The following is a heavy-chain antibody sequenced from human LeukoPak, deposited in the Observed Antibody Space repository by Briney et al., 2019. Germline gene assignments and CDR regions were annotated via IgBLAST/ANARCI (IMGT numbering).Heavy chain of an antibody. Sequence: GESLKISCKGSGYRITSYWIGWVRQMPGKGLEWMGIIYPGDSDTRYSPSFQGQVTISADKSISTAYLQWSSLKASDTAMYYCARRSPYSSSWSAFDYWGQGTLVTVSS. V-gene: IGHV5-51*01. CDR2: IYPGDSDT. CDR3: ARRSPYSSSWSAFDY. CDR1: GYRITSYW. J-gene: IGHJ4*02. D-gene: IGHD6-13*01.